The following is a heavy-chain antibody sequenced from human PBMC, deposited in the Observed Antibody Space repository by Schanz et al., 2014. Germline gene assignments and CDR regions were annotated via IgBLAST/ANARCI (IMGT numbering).Heavy chain of an antibody. CDR1: GYTFTSYG. D-gene: IGHD3-9*01. J-gene: IGHJ6*02. CDR2: ISPYNGNT. V-gene: IGHV1-18*01. CDR3: ARVQDDILTGSEYYYGMDV. Sequence: VQLEQSGAEVKKPGASVKVSCKASGYTFTSYGISWVRQAPGQGLEWMGWISPYNGNTNYAQKLQGRVTMTADTSTSTAYMDLRSLRSDDTAVYYCARVQDDILTGSEYYYGMDVWGQGTTVTVSS.